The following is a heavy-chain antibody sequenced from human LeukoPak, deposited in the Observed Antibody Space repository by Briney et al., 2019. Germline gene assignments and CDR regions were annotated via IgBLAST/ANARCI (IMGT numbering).Heavy chain of an antibody. CDR3: ARSHNGYVDY. CDR1: GDSVSSNSAT. D-gene: IGHD2-8*01. J-gene: IGHJ4*02. V-gene: IGHV6-1*01. Sequence: SQTLSLTCAISGDSVSSNSATWNWISQSPSRGLEWLGRTYYKSKWYNEYAISVRSRITINPDTSKNQISLQLNSVTPEDTAVYYCARSHNGYVDYWGQGTLVTVSS. CDR2: TYYKSKWYN.